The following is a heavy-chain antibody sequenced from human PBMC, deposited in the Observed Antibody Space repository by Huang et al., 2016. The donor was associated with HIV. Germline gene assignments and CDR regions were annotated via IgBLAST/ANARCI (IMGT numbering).Heavy chain of an antibody. D-gene: IGHD3-16*01. CDR2: ISASGGST. J-gene: IGHJ3*02. CDR3: AKDHRMIMFGGAMSSYAFDI. CDR1: GFRFSSYD. V-gene: IGHV3-23*01. Sequence: EVQLLESGGDLVQPGGSLRLSCAASGFRFSSYDMNWVRQAPGKGLEWVSSISASGGSTYDADSVKGRFNISRDNSKNALLVQMNSRRAEDTAVYYCAKDHRMIMFGGAMSSYAFDIWGQGTMVTVSS.